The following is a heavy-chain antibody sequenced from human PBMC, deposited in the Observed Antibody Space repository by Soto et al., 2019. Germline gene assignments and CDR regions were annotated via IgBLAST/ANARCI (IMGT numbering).Heavy chain of an antibody. D-gene: IGHD3-22*01. Sequence: PGGSLRLSCAASGFTFSNYWMHWVRQAPGKGLEWVGRIKSKTDRETVDYAAPVKGRFSISRDDSKNTLYLEMRGLATEGTAVYYCTTVDYSDTIGYYSLDYWGQGTLVTVSS. CDR2: IKSKTDRETV. CDR3: TTVDYSDTIGYYSLDY. CDR1: GFTFSNYW. J-gene: IGHJ4*02. V-gene: IGHV3-15*01.